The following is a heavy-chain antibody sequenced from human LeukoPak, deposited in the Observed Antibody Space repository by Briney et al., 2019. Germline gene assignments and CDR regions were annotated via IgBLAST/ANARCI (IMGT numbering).Heavy chain of an antibody. D-gene: IGHD6-13*01. V-gene: IGHV4-34*01. CDR1: GGSFSGYY. Sequence: KPSETLSLTCAVYGGSFSGYYWSWIRQPPGKGLEWIGEINHSGSTNYNPSLKSRVTISVDTSKNQFSLKLSSVTAADTAVYYCARRIAAAGMDAFDIWGQGTMVTVSS. J-gene: IGHJ3*02. CDR3: ARRIAAAGMDAFDI. CDR2: INHSGST.